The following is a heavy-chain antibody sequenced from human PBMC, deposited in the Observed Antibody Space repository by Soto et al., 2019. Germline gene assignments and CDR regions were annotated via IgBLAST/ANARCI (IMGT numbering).Heavy chain of an antibody. CDR2: ISSSSSYI. J-gene: IGHJ6*02. Sequence: EVQLVESGGGLVKPGGSLRLSCAASGFTFSSYSMNWVRQAPGKGLEWVSSISSSSSYIYYADSVKGRFTISRDNAKNTLYLQRNSLRAEVTAVYYRARGAGDTAMVCYYGMDVWGQGTTVTVAS. CDR1: GFTFSSYS. CDR3: ARGAGDTAMVCYYGMDV. D-gene: IGHD5-18*01. V-gene: IGHV3-21*01.